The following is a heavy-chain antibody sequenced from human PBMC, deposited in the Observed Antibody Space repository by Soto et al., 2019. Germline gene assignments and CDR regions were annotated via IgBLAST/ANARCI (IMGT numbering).Heavy chain of an antibody. J-gene: IGHJ3*02. D-gene: IGHD2-8*01. CDR3: ARGGLYLDAFDI. V-gene: IGHV3-23*01. Sequence: LRLSCAASGFTFSSYAMSWVRQAPGKGLEWVSAISGSGGSTYYADSVKGRFTISRDNSKNTLYLQMNSLRAEDTAVYYCARGGLYLDAFDIWGQGTMVTVSS. CDR2: ISGSGGST. CDR1: GFTFSSYA.